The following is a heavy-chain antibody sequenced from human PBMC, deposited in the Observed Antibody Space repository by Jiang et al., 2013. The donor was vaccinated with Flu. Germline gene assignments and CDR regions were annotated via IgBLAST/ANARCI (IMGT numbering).Heavy chain of an antibody. CDR3: ARRLRYRDGTYFDS. Sequence: TLSLTCTVSGDSISSSYWWSWVRQSRGKGLEWMGEIYHAGSTNYNPSLKSRVTIVVDKSRNQLSLKVSSVTAADTAVYYCARRLRYRDGTYFDSWGQGTLVTVSS. V-gene: IGHV4-4*02. J-gene: IGHJ4*02. CDR1: GDSISSSYW. CDR2: IYHAGST. D-gene: IGHD5-24*01.